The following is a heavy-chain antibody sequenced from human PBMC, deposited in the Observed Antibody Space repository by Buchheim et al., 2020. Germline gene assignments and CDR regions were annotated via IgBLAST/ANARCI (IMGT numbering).Heavy chain of an antibody. CDR3: ARELKPSNSAFFDY. V-gene: IGHV4-31*03. D-gene: IGHD4-11*01. CDR2: IYYSGST. Sequence: QVQLQESGPGLVKPSQTLSLTCTVSGGSISSGGYYWSWIRQHPGKGLEWIGYIYYSGSTYYNPSLTSRVTIAVYTSKYPFSLKLSSVTAADTAVYYCARELKPSNSAFFDYWGQGTL. J-gene: IGHJ4*02. CDR1: GGSISSGGYY.